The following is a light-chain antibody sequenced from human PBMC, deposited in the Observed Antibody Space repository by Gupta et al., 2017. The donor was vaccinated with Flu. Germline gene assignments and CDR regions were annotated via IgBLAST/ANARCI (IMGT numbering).Light chain of an antibody. CDR3: QYFDGPAGLT. CDR2: DES. Sequence: TLSLSPGETAILSCRASQSVSRIYLAWYKQKPGQAARLLISDESSMAIGIPDRFSGSGSGTDFTLTISRREPEDFAVYYCQYFDGPAGLTFGAGTKVERK. CDR1: QSVSRIY. V-gene: IGKV3-20*01. J-gene: IGKJ4*01.